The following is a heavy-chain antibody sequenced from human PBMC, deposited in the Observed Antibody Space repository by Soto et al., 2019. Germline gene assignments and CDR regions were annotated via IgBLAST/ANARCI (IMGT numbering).Heavy chain of an antibody. V-gene: IGHV1-8*01. CDR3: AREKGSSGFDP. CDR2: MNPNSGNT. D-gene: IGHD6-6*01. Sequence: ASVKVSCKASGYTFTSYDINWVRQATGQGLEWMGWMNPNSGNTGYAQKLQGRVTMTRNTSINTAYMELSSLRSEDTAVYYCAREKGSSGFDPWGQGTLVTVSS. CDR1: GYTFTSYD. J-gene: IGHJ5*02.